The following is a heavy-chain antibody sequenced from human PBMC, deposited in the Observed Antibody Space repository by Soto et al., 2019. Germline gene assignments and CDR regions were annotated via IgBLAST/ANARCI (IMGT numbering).Heavy chain of an antibody. Sequence: QVQLVESGGGLVKPGGSLRLSCAASGFTFSDYYMSWNRQAPGKGLEWVSYISSSSSYTNYADSVKGRFTISRDNAKNSLYLQMNSLRAEDTAVYYCARDKGLAVAAKTEGDLYGMDVWGQGTTVTVSS. J-gene: IGHJ6*02. D-gene: IGHD6-19*01. CDR1: GFTFSDYY. V-gene: IGHV3-11*06. CDR2: ISSSSSYT. CDR3: ARDKGLAVAAKTEGDLYGMDV.